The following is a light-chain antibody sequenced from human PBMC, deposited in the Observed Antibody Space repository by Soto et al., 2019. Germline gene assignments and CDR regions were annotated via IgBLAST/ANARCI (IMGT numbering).Light chain of an antibody. CDR3: QSFDRGLPVSV. V-gene: IGLV1-40*01. J-gene: IGLJ1*01. Sequence: QSVLTQPPSVSGAPGQRVTISCTGSSSNIGADYDVHWYQQFPGTAPKLLIFGNNNRPSGVPDRFSGSKSGTSASLAITGLQAEDEADYYCQSFDRGLPVSVFGTGTKVTVL. CDR2: GNN. CDR1: SSNIGADYD.